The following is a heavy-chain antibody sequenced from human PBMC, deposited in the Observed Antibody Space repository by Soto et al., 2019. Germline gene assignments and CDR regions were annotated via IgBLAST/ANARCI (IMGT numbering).Heavy chain of an antibody. J-gene: IGHJ6*03. CDR3: ARATCTNGVCPPGYYYYYMDV. CDR2: ISAYNGNT. Sequence: ASVKVSCKSSGGTFSSYTISWVRQAPGQGLEWTGWISAYNGNTNYAQKLQGRVTMTTDTSTSTAYMELRSLRSDDTAVYYCARATCTNGVCPPGYYYYYMDVWGKGTTVTVS. D-gene: IGHD2-8*01. V-gene: IGHV1-18*01. CDR1: GGTFSSYT.